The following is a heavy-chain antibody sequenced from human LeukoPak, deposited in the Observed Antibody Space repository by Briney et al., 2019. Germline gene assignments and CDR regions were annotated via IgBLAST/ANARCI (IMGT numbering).Heavy chain of an antibody. CDR1: GFTFDDYA. D-gene: IGHD2-2*01. CDR3: AKDDGGGIVVVLSYAFDI. V-gene: IGHV3-21*04. Sequence: PGRSLRLSCAASGFTFDDYAMHWVRQAPGKGLEWVSSISSSSSYIYYADSVKGRFTISRDNSKNTLYLQMNSLRAEDTAVYYCAKDDGGGIVVVLSYAFDIWGQGTMVTVSS. J-gene: IGHJ3*02. CDR2: ISSSSSYI.